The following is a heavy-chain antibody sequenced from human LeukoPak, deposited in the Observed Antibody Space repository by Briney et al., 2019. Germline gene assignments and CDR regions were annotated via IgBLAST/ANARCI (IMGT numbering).Heavy chain of an antibody. J-gene: IGHJ4*02. Sequence: SETLSLTCVVSGDSISRGAYSWNWIRQPPGKGLEWIGYIFRSGSTYYNPSLKSRVTISVDGSKNQFSLKLSSVTAADTAVYYCVDGSSREGPIIDYWGQGTLVTVSS. V-gene: IGHV4-30-2*01. CDR1: GDSISRGAYS. CDR3: VDGSSREGPIIDY. D-gene: IGHD6-13*01. CDR2: IFRSGST.